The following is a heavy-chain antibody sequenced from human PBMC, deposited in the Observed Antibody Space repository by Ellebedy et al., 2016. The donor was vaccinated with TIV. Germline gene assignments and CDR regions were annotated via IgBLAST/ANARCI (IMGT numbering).Heavy chain of an antibody. V-gene: IGHV4-4*07. CDR1: GGSMSSYY. CDR2: IYTSGST. CDR3: ARNPPGQAAFDI. Sequence: MPSETLSLTCTVSGGSMSSYYWSWIRQPAGKGLEWIGRIYTSGSTNYNPSLKSPVTMSVDTSKNQFSLQLSSVTAADTAVYYCARNPPGQAAFDIWGRGTMVTVSS. J-gene: IGHJ3*02.